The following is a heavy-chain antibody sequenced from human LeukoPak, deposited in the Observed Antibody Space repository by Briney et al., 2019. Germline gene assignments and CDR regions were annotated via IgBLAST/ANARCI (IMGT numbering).Heavy chain of an antibody. CDR3: ARFYYYNSGSYYKTEYFQH. CDR2: IYSSGST. CDR1: GVSISSGGYY. Sequence: SQTLSLTCTVSGVSISSGGYYWSWIRQHPGKGLEWIGYIYSSGSTYYNPSLKSRVTISIDTSKNQFSLKLNSVAAADAAVYYCARFYYYNSGSYYKTEYFQHWGQGTLVTVSS. J-gene: IGHJ1*01. V-gene: IGHV4-31*03. D-gene: IGHD3-10*01.